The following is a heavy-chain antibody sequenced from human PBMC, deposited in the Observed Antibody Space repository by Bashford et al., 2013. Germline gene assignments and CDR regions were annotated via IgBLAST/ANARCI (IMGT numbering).Heavy chain of an antibody. CDR3: ARLTRYSRWVDEDYYYGMDV. CDR1: GGSISSSSYY. CDR2: IYYSGST. Sequence: SETLSLTCTVSGGSISSSSYYWGWIRQPPGKGLEWIGSIYYSGSTYYNPSLKSRVTISVDTSKNQFSLKLSSVTAADTAVYYCARLTRYSRWVDEDYYYGMDVVGPRDHGFTVS. D-gene: IGHD1-26*01. J-gene: IGHJ6*02. V-gene: IGHV4-39*01.